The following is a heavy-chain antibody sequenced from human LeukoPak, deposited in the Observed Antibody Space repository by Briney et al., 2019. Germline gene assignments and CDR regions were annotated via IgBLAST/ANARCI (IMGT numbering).Heavy chain of an antibody. CDR2: ISGSGGST. V-gene: IGHV3-23*01. CDR1: GFTFSSYA. Sequence: GGSLRLSCAASGFTFSSYAMSWVRQAPGKGLEWVSAISGSGGSTYYADSVKGRFTISRDNSKNTLYLQMNSLRAEDTAVYYCAKAVVIQVVAATRYFDYWGQGTLVTVSS. CDR3: AKAVVIQVVAATRYFDY. J-gene: IGHJ4*02. D-gene: IGHD2-15*01.